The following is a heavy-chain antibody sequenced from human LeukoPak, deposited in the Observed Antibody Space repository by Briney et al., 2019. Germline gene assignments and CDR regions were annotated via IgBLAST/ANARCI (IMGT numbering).Heavy chain of an antibody. D-gene: IGHD4-17*01. V-gene: IGHV3-30*18. J-gene: IGHJ4*02. CDR3: AKANFFYGDSTYYFDY. CDR1: GFTFSSYG. Sequence: GRSLRLSCAASGFTFSSYGMHWVRQAPGKGLEWAAVISYDGSNKYYADSVKGRFTISRDNSKNTLYLQMNSLRAEDTAVYYCAKANFFYGDSTYYFDYWGQGTLVTVSS. CDR2: ISYDGSNK.